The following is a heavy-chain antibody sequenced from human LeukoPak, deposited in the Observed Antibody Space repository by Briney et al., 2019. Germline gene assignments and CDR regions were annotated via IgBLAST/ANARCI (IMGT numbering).Heavy chain of an antibody. CDR3: ARDGLIAAADIPDY. D-gene: IGHD6-13*01. Sequence: TGGSLRLSRAASGFPLCDFYMRGLRQAPGKALEWVSYISSSGSTIYYADSVKGRFTISRDNAKNSLYLQMNSLRAEDTAVYYCARDGLIAAADIPDYWGQGTLVTVSS. V-gene: IGHV3-11*01. CDR2: ISSSGSTI. J-gene: IGHJ4*02. CDR1: GFPLCDFY.